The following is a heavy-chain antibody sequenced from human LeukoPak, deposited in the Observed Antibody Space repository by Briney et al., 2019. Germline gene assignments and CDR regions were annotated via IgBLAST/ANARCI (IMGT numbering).Heavy chain of an antibody. Sequence: GGSLRLSCAASGFAFSSYTMSWVRQAPGKGLEWVSTITTSDGNTYYADSVKGRFTVSRDNSKNTLYLQMNSLRAEDTAVYYCAKDGGLWVSAHWGDSWGRGTLVTVSS. CDR1: GFAFSSYT. V-gene: IGHV3-23*01. CDR3: AKDGGLWVSAHWGDS. J-gene: IGHJ4*02. CDR2: ITTSDGNT. D-gene: IGHD7-27*01.